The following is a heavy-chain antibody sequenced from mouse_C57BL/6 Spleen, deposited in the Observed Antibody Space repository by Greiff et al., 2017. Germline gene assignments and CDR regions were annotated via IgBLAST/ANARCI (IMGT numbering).Heavy chain of an antibody. V-gene: IGHV5-4*01. J-gene: IGHJ2*01. CDR1: GFTFSSYA. Sequence: EVKLVESGGGLVKPGGSLKLSCAASGFTFSSYAMSWVRQTPEKRLEWVATISDGGSYTYYPDNVQGRFTISRDNAKNNLYLQMSHLKSEDTAMYYCAREGDWGQGTTLTVSS. CDR2: ISDGGSYT. CDR3: AREGD.